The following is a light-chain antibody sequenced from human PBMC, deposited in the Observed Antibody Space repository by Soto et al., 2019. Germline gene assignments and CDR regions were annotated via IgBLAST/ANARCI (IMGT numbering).Light chain of an antibody. CDR1: QSISIW. CDR2: DAS. J-gene: IGKJ1*01. V-gene: IGKV1-5*01. CDR3: QQYNSYPWT. Sequence: DIQMTQFPSTLSAYVGDRVTITCRASQSISIWLAWYQQKPGKAPNLLIYDASSLESGVPLRFSGSGSGTEFTLTISSLQPDDFATYYCQQYNSYPWTFXQGTKVDIK.